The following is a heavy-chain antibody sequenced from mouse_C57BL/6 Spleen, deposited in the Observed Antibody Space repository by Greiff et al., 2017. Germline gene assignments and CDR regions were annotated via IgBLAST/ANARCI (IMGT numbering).Heavy chain of an antibody. V-gene: IGHV1-15*01. D-gene: IGHD2-12*01. CDR1: GYTFTDYE. Sequence: VQLQQSGAELVRPGASVTLSCKASGYTFTDYEMHWVKQTPVHGLEWIGAIDPETGGTAYNQKFKGKAILTADKSSSTAYMELRSLTSEDSAVYYCTRTGYSNDVWFAYWGQGTLVTVSA. CDR2: IDPETGGT. CDR3: TRTGYSNDVWFAY. J-gene: IGHJ3*01.